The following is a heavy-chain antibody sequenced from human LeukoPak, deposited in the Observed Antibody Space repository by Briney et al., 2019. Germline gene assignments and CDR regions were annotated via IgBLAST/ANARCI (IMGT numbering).Heavy chain of an antibody. CDR3: AKDRHAPGRYCSTTTCFPFDL. D-gene: IGHD2-2*01. J-gene: IGHJ5*02. V-gene: IGHV3-30*02. Sequence: GGSLRLSCAASGFTFSSYGMHWVRQAPGKGLEWVAFIRYDGSNKYYADSVNGRFTISRDNSKNTLYLQMNSLRAEDTVVYYCAKDRHAPGRYCSTTTCFPFDLWGQGTLVTVSS. CDR1: GFTFSSYG. CDR2: IRYDGSNK.